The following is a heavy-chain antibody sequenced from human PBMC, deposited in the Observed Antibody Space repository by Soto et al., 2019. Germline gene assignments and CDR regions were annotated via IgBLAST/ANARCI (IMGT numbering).Heavy chain of an antibody. Sequence: EVQLVESGGGLVQPGVSLRLSCAASGFTFRTYWLSWVRQVPGKGLEWVANINLDGSEKNYVDSVKGRFTISRDNARNTLYLQRSSLRAEDTALYYCARDGSTSWYSYDYHGMDVWGQGTTVTVSS. D-gene: IGHD5-18*01. V-gene: IGHV3-7*05. CDR1: GFTFRTYW. J-gene: IGHJ6*02. CDR2: INLDGSEK. CDR3: ARDGSTSWYSYDYHGMDV.